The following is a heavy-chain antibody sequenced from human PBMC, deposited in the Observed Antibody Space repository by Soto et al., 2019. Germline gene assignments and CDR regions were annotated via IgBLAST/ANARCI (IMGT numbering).Heavy chain of an antibody. D-gene: IGHD3-9*01. CDR1: GFTFSSYA. V-gene: IGHV3-30-3*01. CDR2: ISYDGSNK. J-gene: IGHJ6*01. CDR3: ASLPILTGYYTRAGYYYGMDV. Sequence: QVQLVESGGGVVQPGRSLRLSCAASGFTFSSYAMHWVRQAPGKGLEWVAVISYDGSNKYYADSVKGRFTISRDNSKNTLYLQMNSLRAEDTAVYYCASLPILTGYYTRAGYYYGMDVW.